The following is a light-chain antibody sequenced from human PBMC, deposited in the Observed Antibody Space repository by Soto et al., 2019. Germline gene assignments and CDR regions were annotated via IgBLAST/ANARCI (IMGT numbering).Light chain of an antibody. V-gene: IGKV3-20*01. Sequence: EIVLTQSPGTLSLSPGERATLSCRASQSVTGNYLGWYQQKPGLAPRLLIYGASSRATGIPDRFSGSGSGTAFTLTISRLEPEDFAVYYCQQYGSSPPVTFGQGTRLEIK. CDR1: QSVTGNY. J-gene: IGKJ5*01. CDR3: QQYGSSPPVT. CDR2: GAS.